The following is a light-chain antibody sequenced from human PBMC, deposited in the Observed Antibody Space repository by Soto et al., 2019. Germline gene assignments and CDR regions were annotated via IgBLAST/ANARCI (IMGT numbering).Light chain of an antibody. CDR3: HQYGSSPRT. CDR2: GAS. CDR1: QSVSSN. J-gene: IGKJ5*01. V-gene: IGKV3-15*01. Sequence: EIVMTQSPATLSVSPGERATLSCRASQSVSSNLAWYQQKPGQAPRLLIYGASTRATGIPARFSGSGSGTDFTLTISSLQPEDFAVYDCHQYGSSPRTFGQGTRLEIK.